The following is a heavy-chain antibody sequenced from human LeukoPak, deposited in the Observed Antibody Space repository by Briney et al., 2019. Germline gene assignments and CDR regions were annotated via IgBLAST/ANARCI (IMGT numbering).Heavy chain of an antibody. CDR3: AKDRGHCTNGVCHNYYYMDV. CDR1: GFSLSSYA. D-gene: IGHD2-8*01. CDR2: ISGSGSST. Sequence: GGSLTLSCAVSGFSLSSYAMSWVRQPPGPGLEWDSTISGSGSSTDYADSVKGRFTISRNNSKNTPYLQMNSLRAEATAVYYCAKDRGHCTNGVCHNYYYMDVWGKGTTVTVSS. J-gene: IGHJ6*03. V-gene: IGHV3-23*01.